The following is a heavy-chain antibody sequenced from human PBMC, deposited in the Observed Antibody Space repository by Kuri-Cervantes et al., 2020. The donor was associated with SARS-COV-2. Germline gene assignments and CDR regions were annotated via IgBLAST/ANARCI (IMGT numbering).Heavy chain of an antibody. J-gene: IGHJ4*02. Sequence: GGSLRLSCAASGFTFNNYGMHWVRQAPGKGLEWVASISYEGSNKHYADSVKGRFTISRDYSRDTLYLQMNSLRAEDTAVYYCAKDPSPYSVLLWFGEFGFDYWGQGTLVTVSS. V-gene: IGHV3-30*18. CDR3: AKDPSPYSVLLWFGEFGFDY. CDR1: GFTFNNYG. CDR2: ISYEGSNK. D-gene: IGHD3-10*01.